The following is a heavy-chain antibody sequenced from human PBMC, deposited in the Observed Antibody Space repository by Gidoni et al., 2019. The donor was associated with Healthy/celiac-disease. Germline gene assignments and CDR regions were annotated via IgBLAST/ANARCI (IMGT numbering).Heavy chain of an antibody. D-gene: IGHD3-9*01. CDR1: GFTFSSYG. CDR3: AHEQTGSLDY. Sequence: QVQLVESGGRVVQPGRSLRLSCAASGFTFSSYGMHWVRQAPGKGLEWVAVIWYDGSNKYYADSVKGRFTISRDNSKNTLYPQMNSLRAEDTAVYYCAHEQTGSLDYWGQGTLVTVSS. J-gene: IGHJ4*02. CDR2: IWYDGSNK. V-gene: IGHV3-33*06.